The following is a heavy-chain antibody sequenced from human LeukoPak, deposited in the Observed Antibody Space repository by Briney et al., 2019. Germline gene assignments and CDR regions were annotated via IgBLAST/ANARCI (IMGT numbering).Heavy chain of an antibody. D-gene: IGHD3-22*01. CDR1: GYTFTSYG. CDR3: ATATVDSIGDY. CDR2: ISAYNGNT. J-gene: IGHJ4*02. V-gene: IGHV1-18*01. Sequence: ASVKVSCKASGYTFTSYGISWVRQAPGQGLEWMGWISAYNGNTNYAQKFQGRVTMTEDTSTDTAYMELSSLRSEDTAVYYCATATVDSIGDYWGQGTLVTVSS.